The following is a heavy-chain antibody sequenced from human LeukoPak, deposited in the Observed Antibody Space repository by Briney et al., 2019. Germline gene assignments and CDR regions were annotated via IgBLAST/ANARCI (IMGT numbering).Heavy chain of an antibody. V-gene: IGHV4-30-4*01. CDR3: ARGAIYYDSSGYPYYFDN. J-gene: IGHJ4*02. D-gene: IGHD3-22*01. Sequence: PSQTLSLTCNVSGGSISSGDYYWSWIRQTPGKGLEWIGYIYYSGSTSYNPSLKSRVSMSVDTSKNQFSLKLSSVTAADTAVYYCARGAIYYDSSGYPYYFDNWGQGTLVTVSS. CDR2: IYYSGST. CDR1: GGSISSGDYY.